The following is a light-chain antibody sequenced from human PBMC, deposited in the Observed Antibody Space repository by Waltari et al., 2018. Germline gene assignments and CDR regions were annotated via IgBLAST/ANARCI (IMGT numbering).Light chain of an antibody. CDR3: CSYAASSTWV. V-gene: IGLV2-23*02. J-gene: IGLJ3*02. CDR1: SSDVGNYNL. CDR2: EVA. Sequence: QSALTQPASVSGSPGQSITISCTGTSSDVGNYNLVSWYQQHPGKAPKLMIYEVATRPSGVSHRFAGSKSGNTASLTISGLQAEDEADYYCCSYAASSTWVFGGGTKLTVL.